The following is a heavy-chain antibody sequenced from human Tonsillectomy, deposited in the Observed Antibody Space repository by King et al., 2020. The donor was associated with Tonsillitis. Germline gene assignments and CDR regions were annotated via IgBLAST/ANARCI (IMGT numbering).Heavy chain of an antibody. J-gene: IGHJ6*02. CDR2: ISSSSTYI. V-gene: IGHV3-21*01. CDR3: AREGRFSRIVEVNDYYGMDV. Sequence: VQLVESGGGLVKPGGSLRLSCAGSGFTFSSYSMNWVRQAPGKGLEWVSSISSSSTYIYYADSVKGRFTISRDNAKNSLYLQMNSLRAEDTAVYHCAREGRFSRIVEVNDYYGMDVWGQGTTVTVSS. CDR1: GFTFSSYS. D-gene: IGHD3-22*01.